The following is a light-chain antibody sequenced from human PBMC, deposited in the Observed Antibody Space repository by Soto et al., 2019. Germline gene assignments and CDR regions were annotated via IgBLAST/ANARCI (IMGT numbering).Light chain of an antibody. CDR2: DAS. V-gene: IGKV3-15*01. CDR1: QSVSSD. Sequence: EIVMTQSPATLSVSPGERATLSCRASQSVSSDLAWYQQKPGQPPRLLIHDASTRATGVPARFTGSGSGTDFTLTISSLESEDFAVYYCQQYTNWKTFGQGTKVEL. J-gene: IGKJ1*01. CDR3: QQYTNWKT.